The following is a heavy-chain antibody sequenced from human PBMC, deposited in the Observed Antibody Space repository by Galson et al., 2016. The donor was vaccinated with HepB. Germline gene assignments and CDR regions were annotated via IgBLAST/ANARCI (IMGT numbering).Heavy chain of an antibody. CDR1: GGTFSSSA. CDR2: IIPLFGKP. Sequence: SVKVSCKASGGTFSSSAISWVRQAPGEGLEWMGAIIPLFGKPNYAQNFQGRVTIAADESTSTAYMELSSLRSEDTAIYYCTRSRSLYGDRRHFDSWGQGTLVIVSA. D-gene: IGHD1-14*01. J-gene: IGHJ4*02. CDR3: TRSRSLYGDRRHFDS. V-gene: IGHV1-69*13.